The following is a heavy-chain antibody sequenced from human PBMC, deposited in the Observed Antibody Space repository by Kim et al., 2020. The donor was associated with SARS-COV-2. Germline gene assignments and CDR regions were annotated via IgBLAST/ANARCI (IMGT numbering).Heavy chain of an antibody. CDR1: GFTFGDYA. CDR2: IRSKAYGGTT. Sequence: GGSLRLSCTASGFTFGDYAMSWVRQAPGKGLEWVGFIRSKAYGGTTEYAASVKGRFTISRDDSKSIAYLQMNSLKTEDTAVYYCNSGSYWGQGTLVTVSS. V-gene: IGHV3-49*04. J-gene: IGHJ4*02. D-gene: IGHD1-26*01. CDR3: NSGSY.